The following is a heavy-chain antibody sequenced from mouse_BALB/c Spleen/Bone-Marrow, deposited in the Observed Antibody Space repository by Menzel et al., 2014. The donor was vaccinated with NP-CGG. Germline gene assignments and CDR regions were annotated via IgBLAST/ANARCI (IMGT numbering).Heavy chain of an antibody. J-gene: IGHJ2*01. V-gene: IGHV1-37*01. CDR3: GVPCYYGSSDFDY. D-gene: IGHD1-1*01. CDR2: INPYNGDT. Sequence: EVQLQQSGPELVKPGASVKISCKASGYSFTGYFMNWVKQSHGKSLEWIGRINPYNGDTFNNQKFKGKATLTVDKSSSTAHMELLSLTSEDSAVYYCGVPCYYGSSDFDYWGQGTTLTVSS. CDR1: GYSFTGYF.